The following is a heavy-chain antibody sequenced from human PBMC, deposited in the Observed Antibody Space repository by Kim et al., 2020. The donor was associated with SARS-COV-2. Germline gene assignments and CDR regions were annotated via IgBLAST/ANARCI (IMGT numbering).Heavy chain of an antibody. Sequence: GGSLRLSCTASGFTFGDYAMSWFRQAPGKGLEWVGFIRSKAYGGTTEYAASVKGRFTISRDDSKSIAYLQMNSLKTEDTAVYYCTRDRPFAGTFIFAVDWGQGTLVTVSS. V-gene: IGHV3-49*03. CDR2: IRSKAYGGTT. CDR3: TRDRPFAGTFIFAVD. J-gene: IGHJ4*02. D-gene: IGHD6-13*01. CDR1: GFTFGDYA.